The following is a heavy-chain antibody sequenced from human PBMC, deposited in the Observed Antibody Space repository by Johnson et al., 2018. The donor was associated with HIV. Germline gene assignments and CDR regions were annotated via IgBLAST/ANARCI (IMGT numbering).Heavy chain of an antibody. D-gene: IGHD2-15*01. J-gene: IGHJ3*02. CDR1: GFTFSNAW. Sequence: QVQLVESGGGLVKPGGSLRLSCAASGFTFSNAWMSWVRQAPGKGLEWVAVISYDGSTKYYADSVKGRFTISRDNSKNTLYLQMNSLRAEDTAVYYCARVARHDGWWFDAFDIWGQGTMVTVSS. V-gene: IGHV3-30*03. CDR2: ISYDGSTK. CDR3: ARVARHDGWWFDAFDI.